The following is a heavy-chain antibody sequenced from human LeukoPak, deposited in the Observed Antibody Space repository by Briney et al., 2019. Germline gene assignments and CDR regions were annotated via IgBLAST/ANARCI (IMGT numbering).Heavy chain of an antibody. CDR1: GGTMTNYY. V-gene: IGHV4-59*08. CDR2: IYYSGST. D-gene: IGHD3-10*01. J-gene: IGHJ4*02. Sequence: PSETLSLTCTVSGGTMTNYYWTWIRQPPGKGLEWIGYIYYSGSTNYNPSLKSRVTISVDTSNNQFSLKLSSVTAADTAVYYCARLGGSGSYFDYWGQGTLVTVSS. CDR3: ARLGGSGSYFDY.